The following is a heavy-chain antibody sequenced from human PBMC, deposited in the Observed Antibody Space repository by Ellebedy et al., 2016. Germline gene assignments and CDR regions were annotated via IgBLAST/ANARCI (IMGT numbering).Heavy chain of an antibody. CDR1: GFTLSDYW. V-gene: IGHV3-74*01. CDR3: ARGEWDGRTVVVTTDYESAHFMDV. Sequence: GESLKISXAASGFTLSDYWMHWVRQVPGKGLVWVSRVNSDGSSTSYADSVKGRLTISRDNAKNTLYLQMNSLRAEDTAVYFCARGEWDGRTVVVTTDYESAHFMDVWGKGTTVTVAS. J-gene: IGHJ6*03. CDR2: VNSDGSST. D-gene: IGHD3-22*01.